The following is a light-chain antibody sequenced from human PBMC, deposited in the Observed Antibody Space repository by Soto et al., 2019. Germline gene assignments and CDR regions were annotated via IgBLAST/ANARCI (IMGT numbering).Light chain of an antibody. CDR1: QSVLYTSNNKNQ. CDR2: WAS. Sequence: DIVMTQSPDSLAVSLGERATINCKSSQSVLYTSNNKNQLAWYQQKPGQPPKVIIYWASTRDSGVPDRFSGSGSGTDFTLTISSLLAEDVAVYYCQQYYSTPITFGQGTRLEIK. CDR3: QQYYSTPIT. V-gene: IGKV4-1*01. J-gene: IGKJ5*01.